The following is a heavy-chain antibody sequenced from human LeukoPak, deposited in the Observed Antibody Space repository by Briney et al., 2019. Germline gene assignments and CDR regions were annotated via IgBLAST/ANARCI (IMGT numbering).Heavy chain of an antibody. CDR2: INHSGST. D-gene: IGHD3-3*01. J-gene: IGHJ6*03. CDR3: ARGLVFGVVINRYYYYMDV. Sequence: PSETLSLTCAVYGGSFSGYYWSWLRQPPGKGLEWIGEINHSGSTNYNPSLKSRVTISVDTSKNQSSLKLSSVTAADTAVYYCARGLVFGVVINRYYYYMDVWGKGTTVTVSS. CDR1: GGSFSGYY. V-gene: IGHV4-34*01.